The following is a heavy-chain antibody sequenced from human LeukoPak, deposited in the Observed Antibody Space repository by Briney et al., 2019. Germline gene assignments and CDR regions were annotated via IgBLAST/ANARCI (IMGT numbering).Heavy chain of an antibody. Sequence: SETLSLTCAVSGASISGSGYYWGWIRQPPGMELQWIGNIYHTGSTYYNASLQSRVTISIDTSKNQFSLRLNSVAAADTAMYYCAKSDGYGLIDYWGQGTLVTVSS. CDR3: AKSDGYGLIDY. CDR2: IYHTGST. D-gene: IGHD2-21*02. J-gene: IGHJ4*02. V-gene: IGHV4-39*01. CDR1: GASISGSGYY.